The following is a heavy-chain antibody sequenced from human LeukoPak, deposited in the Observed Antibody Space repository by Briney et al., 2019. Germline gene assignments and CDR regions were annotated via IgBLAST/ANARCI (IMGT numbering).Heavy chain of an antibody. V-gene: IGHV3-48*02. Sequence: GGSLRLSCAASGFTFSGYNINWVRQAPGKGLEWVSYISSSRSTIHYADSVKGRFTISRDNAKNSLYLQMNSLRDEDTAVYYCARDGAYYYDSTGYAVPRNFWYFDLWGRGTLVTVSS. CDR1: GFTFSGYN. J-gene: IGHJ2*01. CDR3: ARDGAYYYDSTGYAVPRNFWYFDL. CDR2: ISSSRSTI. D-gene: IGHD3-22*01.